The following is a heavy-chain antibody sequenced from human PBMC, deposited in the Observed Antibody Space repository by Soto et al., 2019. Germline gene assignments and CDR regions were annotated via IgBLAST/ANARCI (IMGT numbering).Heavy chain of an antibody. J-gene: IGHJ4*02. Sequence: GGSLRLSCAASGFTFISCGMSWVRQAPGKGLEWVSTVSGDGTSAYYADSVRGRFTISRDNSKNTLYLQMNSLRTEDTALYYCVRGSYHDFWCGYTFDYWGQGTLVTVSS. CDR3: VRGSYHDFWCGYTFDY. D-gene: IGHD3-3*01. V-gene: IGHV3-23*01. CDR1: GFTFISCG. CDR2: VSGDGTSA.